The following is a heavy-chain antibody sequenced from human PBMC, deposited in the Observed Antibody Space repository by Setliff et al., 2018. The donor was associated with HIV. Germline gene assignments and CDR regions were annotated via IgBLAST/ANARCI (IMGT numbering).Heavy chain of an antibody. Sequence: ASVKVSCKASGYTFTSYYVHFVRQAPGQGPEWMGIINPNGGSTNYAQKFEGRVAMTAETSTNNVHMYLSSLRSEDPAIYYCARGGPGSSFGYDWFDPWGQGTPVTVSS. CDR1: GYTFTSYY. V-gene: IGHV1-46*01. CDR3: ARGGPGSSFGYDWFDP. J-gene: IGHJ5*02. D-gene: IGHD5-18*01. CDR2: INPNGGST.